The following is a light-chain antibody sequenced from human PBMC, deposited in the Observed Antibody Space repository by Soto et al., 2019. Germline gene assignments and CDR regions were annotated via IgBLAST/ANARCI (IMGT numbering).Light chain of an antibody. CDR1: QSVSNSY. CDR3: PQYGTSEII. V-gene: IGKV3-20*01. J-gene: IGKJ5*01. Sequence: VLTQAPGTLYLSPGERATRTCRASQSVSNSYVAWYQQKSGQAPRLLIYDTSSRVTGIPDRFSGSGSGTDFTLTISRLEPEDFAVFYCPQYGTSEIIFGQRARLEIK. CDR2: DTS.